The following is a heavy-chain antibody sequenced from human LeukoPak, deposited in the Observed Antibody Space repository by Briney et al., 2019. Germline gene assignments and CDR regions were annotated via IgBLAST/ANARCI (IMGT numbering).Heavy chain of an antibody. J-gene: IGHJ4*02. CDR1: GGSISSYY. CDR3: ARGRDGYNFDY. CDR2: IYYSGST. D-gene: IGHD5-24*01. Sequence: TSETLSLTCTVSGGSISSYYWSWIRQPPGKGLEWIGYIYYSGSTNYNPSLKSRVTISVDTSKNQFSLKLSSVTAADTAVCYCARGRDGYNFDYWGQGTLVTVSS. V-gene: IGHV4-59*08.